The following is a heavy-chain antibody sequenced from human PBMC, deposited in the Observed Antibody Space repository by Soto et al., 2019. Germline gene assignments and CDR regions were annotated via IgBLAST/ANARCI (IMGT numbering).Heavy chain of an antibody. CDR1: GYSFTTYW. CDR3: ARHEATYYNFDGMDV. Sequence: GESLKISCKSYGYSFTTYWIAWVRQMPGKGLEWMGSIHPGESDTRYSPSFQGQVTISADRAITTAYLQWSSLKASDTAMYYCARHEATYYNFDGMDVWGQGTTVTVSS. V-gene: IGHV5-51*01. CDR2: IHPGESDT. J-gene: IGHJ6*02.